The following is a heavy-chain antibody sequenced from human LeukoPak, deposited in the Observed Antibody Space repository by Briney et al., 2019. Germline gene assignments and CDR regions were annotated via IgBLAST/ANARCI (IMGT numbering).Heavy chain of an antibody. V-gene: IGHV4-31*03. J-gene: IGHJ4*02. CDR2: IYYSGST. D-gene: IGHD2-15*01. CDR1: GDSINSGGYY. Sequence: SSPTLSLTCTVSGDSINSGGYYWSSIRQHPGKGLEWIGYIYYSGSTYYNPSLISRVIISVDTSKNQFSLKLSSVTAADTAVYYCARDKNGATPDYWGQGALVTVSS. CDR3: ARDKNGATPDY.